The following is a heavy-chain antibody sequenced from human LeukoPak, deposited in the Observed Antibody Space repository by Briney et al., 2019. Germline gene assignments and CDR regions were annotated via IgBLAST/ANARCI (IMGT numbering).Heavy chain of an antibody. CDR3: ARGRGRFDY. V-gene: IGHV4-34*01. CDR2: INHSGST. CDR1: GGSFSGYY. Sequence: SETLSLTCAVYGGSFSGYYWSWIRQPPGKGLEWIGEINHSGSTNYNPSLKSRVTISVDTSKNQFSLKLSSVTAADTAVYYCARGRGRFDYWGQGTLVTVSS. J-gene: IGHJ4*02.